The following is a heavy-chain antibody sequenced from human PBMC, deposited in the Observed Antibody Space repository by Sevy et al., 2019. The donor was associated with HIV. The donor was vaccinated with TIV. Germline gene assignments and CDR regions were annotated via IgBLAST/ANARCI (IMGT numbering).Heavy chain of an antibody. CDR3: AREGQWSHPGDY. Sequence: GGSLRLSCAASGFSFSSFWMSWVRQSPGKGLEWVANIKEDGSEKYYLDSVKGRFTISRDNAKNSLYLQMNSLRAEDTAVYYCAREGQWSHPGDYWGQGTLVTVSS. CDR2: IKEDGSEK. CDR1: GFSFSSFW. J-gene: IGHJ4*02. D-gene: IGHD2-15*01. V-gene: IGHV3-7*01.